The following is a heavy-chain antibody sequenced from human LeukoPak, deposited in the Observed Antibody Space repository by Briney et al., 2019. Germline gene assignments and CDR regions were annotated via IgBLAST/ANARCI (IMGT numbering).Heavy chain of an antibody. CDR2: INTGSGNT. CDR1: GYTFSSYA. J-gene: IGHJ6*02. CDR3: ARSQNDVALYYYYGMDV. V-gene: IGHV1-3*04. Sequence: ASVKVSCKASGYTFSSYAMHWVRQAPGQRLEWMGWINTGSGNTKYSEKFQGRVTMTRNTSISTAYMELSSLRSEDTAVYYCARSQNDVALYYYYGMDVWGQGTTVTVSS. D-gene: IGHD1-1*01.